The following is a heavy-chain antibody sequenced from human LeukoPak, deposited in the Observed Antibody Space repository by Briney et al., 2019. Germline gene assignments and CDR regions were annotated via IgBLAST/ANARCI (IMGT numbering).Heavy chain of an antibody. D-gene: IGHD3-10*01. J-gene: IGHJ6*02. CDR2: IYAGGTT. CDR1: GFTVTNNY. Sequence: GGSLRLSCAASGFTVTNNYMSWVRQAPGKGLEWVSVIYAGGTTSYADSVKGRFTISRDSPKNTLYLQMNSLRAEDTAVYYCAREGYASGTRYGMDVWGQGTTVTVSS. CDR3: AREGYASGTRYGMDV. V-gene: IGHV3-66*01.